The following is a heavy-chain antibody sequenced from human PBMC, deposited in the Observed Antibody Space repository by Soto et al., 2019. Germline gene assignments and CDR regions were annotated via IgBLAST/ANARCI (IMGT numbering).Heavy chain of an antibody. CDR3: ARAGGGELGYCSGGSCYHALGSFNAFDI. D-gene: IGHD2-15*01. V-gene: IGHV3-64*01. CDR1: GFTFSSYA. J-gene: IGHJ3*02. Sequence: GGSLRLSCAASGFTFSSYAMHWVRQAPGKGLEYVSAISSNGGSTYYANSVKGRFTISRDNSKNTLYLQMGSLRAEDMAVYYCARAGGGELGYCSGGSCYHALGSFNAFDIWGQGTMVTVSS. CDR2: ISSNGGST.